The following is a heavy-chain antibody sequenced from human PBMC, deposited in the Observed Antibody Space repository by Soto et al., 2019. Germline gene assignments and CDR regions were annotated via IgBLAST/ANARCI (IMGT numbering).Heavy chain of an antibody. J-gene: IGHJ5*02. Sequence: QVQLQESGQGLVKPSGTLSLTCAVSCGSISSSNWWSWVRQPPGKGLEWIGDIYHSGSTNYNPSLKSRVTISVDKSKNQFSLRLPSVTAAYTAVYYCASKDYGDYRCCEPWGQGTLLTVSS. V-gene: IGHV4-4*02. CDR2: IYHSGST. CDR3: ASKDYGDYRCCEP. D-gene: IGHD4-17*01. CDR1: CGSISSSNW.